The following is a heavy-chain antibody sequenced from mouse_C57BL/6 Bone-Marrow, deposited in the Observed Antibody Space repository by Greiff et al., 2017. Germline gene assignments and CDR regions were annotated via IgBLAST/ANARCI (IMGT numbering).Heavy chain of an antibody. CDR2: FHPYNDAT. Sequence: QVQLQQSGAELVKPGASVKMSCKASGYTFTAYPIEWMKQNHGKSLEWIGNFHPYNDATKYNEKFKGKATLTVEQSSSTVYLELSRLTSDDSAVYYCARGGNYGGYYFDYWGQGTTLTVSS. D-gene: IGHD2-1*01. CDR1: GYTFTAYP. J-gene: IGHJ2*01. CDR3: ARGGNYGGYYFDY. V-gene: IGHV1-47*01.